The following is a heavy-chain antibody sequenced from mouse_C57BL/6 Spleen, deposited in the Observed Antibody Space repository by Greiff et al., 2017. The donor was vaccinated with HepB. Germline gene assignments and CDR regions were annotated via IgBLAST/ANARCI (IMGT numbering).Heavy chain of an antibody. CDR3: ARITTVVATDYFDY. V-gene: IGHV1-59*01. Sequence: VQLQQPGAELVRPGTSVKLSCKASGYTFTSYWMHWVKQRPGQGLEWIGVIDPSDSYTNYNQKFKGKATLTVDTSSSTAYMQLSSLTSEDSAVYYCARITTVVATDYFDYWGQGTTLTVSS. CDR1: GYTFTSYW. J-gene: IGHJ2*01. D-gene: IGHD1-1*01. CDR2: IDPSDSYT.